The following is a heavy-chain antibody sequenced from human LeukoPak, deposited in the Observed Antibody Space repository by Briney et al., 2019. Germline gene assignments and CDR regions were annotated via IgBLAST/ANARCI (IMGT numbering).Heavy chain of an antibody. CDR3: AKGPYDILTGYSTPSYYFDY. Sequence: ASVKVSCKASGYTFTSYDINWVRQATGQGLEWMGWMNPNSGNTGYAQKFQGRVTMTRNTSISTAYMELSSLRSEDTAVYYCAKGPYDILTGYSTPSYYFDYWGQGTLVTVSS. CDR2: MNPNSGNT. CDR1: GYTFTSYD. V-gene: IGHV1-8*01. J-gene: IGHJ4*02. D-gene: IGHD3-9*01.